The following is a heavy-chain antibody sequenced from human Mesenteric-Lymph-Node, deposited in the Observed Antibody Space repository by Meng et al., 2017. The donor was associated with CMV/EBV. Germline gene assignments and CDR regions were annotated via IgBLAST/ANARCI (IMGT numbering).Heavy chain of an antibody. Sequence: SGGSISSGADSWGWIRQHPRECLGWVGFVSYIENTYYHPSLQSRLTISLNTSKNQFSLKLSSVTAADAAIYYCASVRAGQTGAEYFQHWGQGTLVTVSS. D-gene: IGHD1-1*01. CDR2: VSYIENT. V-gene: IGHV4-31*02. J-gene: IGHJ1*01. CDR1: GGSISSGADS. CDR3: ASVRAGQTGAEYFQH.